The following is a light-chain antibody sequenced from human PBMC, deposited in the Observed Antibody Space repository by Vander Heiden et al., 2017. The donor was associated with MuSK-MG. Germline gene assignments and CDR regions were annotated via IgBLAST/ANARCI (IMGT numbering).Light chain of an antibody. CDR1: QSVSSY. V-gene: IGKV3-11*01. Sequence: EIVLTQSPATLSLSPGERASQSVSSYLAWYQQKPGQAPRLLIYDASNRATGIPARFSGSGSGTDFTLTISSLEPEDFAVYYCQQRSNGGTFGQGTKLEIK. CDR3: QQRSNGGT. CDR2: DAS. J-gene: IGKJ2*01.